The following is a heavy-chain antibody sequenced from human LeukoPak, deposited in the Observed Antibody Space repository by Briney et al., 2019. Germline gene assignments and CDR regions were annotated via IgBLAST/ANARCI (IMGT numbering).Heavy chain of an antibody. D-gene: IGHD2-15*01. CDR2: ISGSGGST. V-gene: IGHV3-23*01. CDR1: GFTFSNYA. Sequence: GGSLRLSCVASGFTFSNYAMSRVRQAPGKGLEWVSGISGSGGSTYFADSVKGRFTISRDNSKNTLYLQMDTLRAEDTAVYYCARYCSGGCYSGVDYWGQGTLVTVPS. CDR3: ARYCSGGCYSGVDY. J-gene: IGHJ4*02.